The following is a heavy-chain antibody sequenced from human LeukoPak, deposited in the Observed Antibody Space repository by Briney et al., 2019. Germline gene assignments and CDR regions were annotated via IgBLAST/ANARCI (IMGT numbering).Heavy chain of an antibody. V-gene: IGHV3-21*01. CDR2: ISSSSSYI. J-gene: IGHJ5*02. CDR3: ARGANDDNNWFDP. CDR1: GFTFSSYS. Sequence: AGGSLRLSCAASGFTFSSYSMNWVRQAPGKGLEWVSSISSSSSYIYYADSVKGRFTISRDNAKNSLYLQMNSLRAEDTAVYYCARGANDDNNWFDPWGQGTLVTVSS. D-gene: IGHD1-26*01.